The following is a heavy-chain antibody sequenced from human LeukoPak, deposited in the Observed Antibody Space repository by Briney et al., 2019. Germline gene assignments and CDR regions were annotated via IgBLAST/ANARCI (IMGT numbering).Heavy chain of an antibody. J-gene: IGHJ4*02. V-gene: IGHV4-39*07. Sequence: PSETLPPTCTVSGDSITSRDYYWGWIRQPPGKGLEWIGSIDYSGNTYYNPSLKSRVTISVDTSKNQFSLKLSSVTAADTAVYYCARARDIAVAGDFDYWGQGTLVTVSS. CDR3: ARARDIAVAGDFDY. D-gene: IGHD6-19*01. CDR2: IDYSGNT. CDR1: GDSITSRDYY.